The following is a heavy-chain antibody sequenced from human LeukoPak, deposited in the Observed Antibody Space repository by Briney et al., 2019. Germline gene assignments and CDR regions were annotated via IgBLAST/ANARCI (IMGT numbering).Heavy chain of an antibody. Sequence: GGSLRLSCAASGFTFSSYGMSWVRQAPGKGLEWVSAISGSGGSTYYADSVKGRFTISRDNSKNTLYLQMNSLRAEDTAVYYCAKLEWELLDSPRIFDPWGQGTLVTVSS. V-gene: IGHV3-23*01. D-gene: IGHD1-26*01. CDR3: AKLEWELLDSPRIFDP. J-gene: IGHJ5*02. CDR2: ISGSGGST. CDR1: GFTFSSYG.